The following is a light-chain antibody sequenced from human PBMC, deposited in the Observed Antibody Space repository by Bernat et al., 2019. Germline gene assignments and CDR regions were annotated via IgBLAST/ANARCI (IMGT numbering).Light chain of an antibody. CDR2: TAS. J-gene: IGKJ2*01. CDR3: QQHSSFPYT. V-gene: IGKV1-5*03. Sequence: DIQLTQSPSTLSASVGDRVTITCRASQRINVWLAWYQQKPGKAPKLLIYTASKLETGVPSRFSGSGSGTDFTLTISSLQPDDSATFYCQQHSSFPYTFGQGTKLEIK. CDR1: QRINVW.